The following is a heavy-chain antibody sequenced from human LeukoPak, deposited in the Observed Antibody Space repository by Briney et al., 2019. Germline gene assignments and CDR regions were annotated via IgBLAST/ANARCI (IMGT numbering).Heavy chain of an antibody. J-gene: IGHJ5*02. CDR2: ISSSSSYT. CDR1: GFTFSDYY. Sequence: GGSLRLSCAASGFTFSDYYMSWIRQAPGKGLEWVSYISSSSSYTNYADSVKGRFTISRDNAKNSLYLQMNSLRAEDTAVYYCARGPYGSGFLNWFDPWGQGTLVTVSS. D-gene: IGHD3-10*01. V-gene: IGHV3-11*06. CDR3: ARGPYGSGFLNWFDP.